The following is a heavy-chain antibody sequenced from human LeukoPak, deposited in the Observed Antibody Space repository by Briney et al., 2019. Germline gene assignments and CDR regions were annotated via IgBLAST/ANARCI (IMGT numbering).Heavy chain of an antibody. J-gene: IGHJ4*02. V-gene: IGHV1-2*02. CDR2: INPNSGGT. CDR1: GYTFTGYY. Sequence: ASVKVSCKASGYTFTGYYMHWVRQAPGQGLEWMGWINPNSGGTNYAQKFQGRVTMTRDTSISTAYMELSRLRSDDTAVYYCARTYYDFWSGQTTSHTIDYWGQGTLVTVSX. D-gene: IGHD3-3*01. CDR3: ARTYYDFWSGQTTSHTIDY.